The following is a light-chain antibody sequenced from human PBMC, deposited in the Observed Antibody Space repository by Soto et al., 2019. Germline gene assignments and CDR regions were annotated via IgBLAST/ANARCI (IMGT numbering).Light chain of an antibody. Sequence: QSVLTQPPSASGTPGQRVTISCSGSRSNIGSNNVNWYQQLPGTAPKVLIYSNNQRPSGVPDRFSGSRSGTSASLAISGLQSEDEADYYCAAWDGSLNGVLFGGGTKVTVL. CDR1: RSNIGSNN. J-gene: IGLJ2*01. CDR2: SNN. CDR3: AAWDGSLNGVL. V-gene: IGLV1-44*01.